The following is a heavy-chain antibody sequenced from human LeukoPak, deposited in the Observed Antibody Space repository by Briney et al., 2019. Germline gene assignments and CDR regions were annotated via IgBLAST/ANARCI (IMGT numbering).Heavy chain of an antibody. V-gene: IGHV3-7*01. Sequence: GGSLRLSCAASGFTFSSYWMSWVRQAPGKGLEWVANIKQDGSEKYYVDSVKGRFTISRDNAKNSLYLQMNSLRAEDTAVYYCARASYDFWSGYLNHYYYYMDVWGKGTTVTVSS. J-gene: IGHJ6*03. CDR2: IKQDGSEK. CDR3: ARASYDFWSGYLNHYYYYMDV. CDR1: GFTFSSYW. D-gene: IGHD3-3*01.